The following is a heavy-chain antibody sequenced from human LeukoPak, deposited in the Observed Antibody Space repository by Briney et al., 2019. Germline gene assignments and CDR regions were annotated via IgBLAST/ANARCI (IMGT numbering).Heavy chain of an antibody. CDR2: ISYDGSNK. CDR1: GFTFSSYA. J-gene: IGHJ4*02. CDR3: ARDLRLGDFDY. V-gene: IGHV3-30-3*01. D-gene: IGHD6-19*01. Sequence: PGGSLRLSCAASGFTFSSYAMHWVRQAPGKGLEWVAVISYDGSNKYYADSVKGRFTISRDKSKNTLYLQMNSLRAEDTAVYYCARDLRLGDFDYWGQGTLVTVSS.